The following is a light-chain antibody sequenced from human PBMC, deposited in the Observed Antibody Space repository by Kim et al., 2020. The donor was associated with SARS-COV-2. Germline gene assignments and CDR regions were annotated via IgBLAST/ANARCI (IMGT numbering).Light chain of an antibody. CDR3: QQYLNFLT. V-gene: IGKV3-15*01. Sequence: SVSPGERATLSCRASQSVSSNLAWYQQKPGQAPSRLIYDASTRATGIPARFSGSGSGTEFTLTISSLQSEDFAVYYCQQYLNFLTFGGGTKVEIK. CDR1: QSVSSN. J-gene: IGKJ4*01. CDR2: DAS.